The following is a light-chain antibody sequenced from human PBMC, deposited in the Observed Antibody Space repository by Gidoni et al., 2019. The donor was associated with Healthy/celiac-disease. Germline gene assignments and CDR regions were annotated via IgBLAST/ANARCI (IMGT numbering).Light chain of an antibody. V-gene: IGKV3-15*01. CDR1: QSVSSN. CDR2: GAS. J-gene: IGKJ3*01. Sequence: ERVMTQSPATLSVSPGERATLSCRASQSVSSNLAWYQQKPGQAPRLLIYGASTRATGIPARFSGSGSGTEFTLTISSLQSEDFAVYYCQQYNNWPPVTFGPGTKVDIK. CDR3: QQYNNWPPVT.